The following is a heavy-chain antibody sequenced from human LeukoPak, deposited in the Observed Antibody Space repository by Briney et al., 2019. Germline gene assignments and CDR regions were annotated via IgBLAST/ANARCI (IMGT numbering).Heavy chain of an antibody. CDR1: GFSFSSYA. J-gene: IGHJ4*02. V-gene: IGHV3-23*01. CDR3: AKDRISYTTSPGELSH. D-gene: IGHD3-10*01. CDR2: ISGSGGST. Sequence: GGSLRLSCAASGFSFSSYAMSWVRQAPGKGLEWVSVISGSGGSTSYADSVQGRFTISRDNSLYTVYLQMDSLGGDDTAVYYCAKDRISYTTSPGELSHWGQGTLVIVSS.